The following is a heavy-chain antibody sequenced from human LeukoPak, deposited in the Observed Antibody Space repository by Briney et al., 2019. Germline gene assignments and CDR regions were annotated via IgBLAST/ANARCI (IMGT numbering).Heavy chain of an antibody. CDR2: IYYSGST. CDR3: ARDQYSGSYYYWYFDL. J-gene: IGHJ2*01. Sequence: SETLSLTCTVSGGSVSSGSSYWSWIRQPPGKGLEWIGYIYYSGSTNCNPSLKSRVTISVDTSKNQFSLKLSSVTAADTAVYYCARDQYSGSYYYWYFDLWGRGTLVTVSS. CDR1: GGSVSSGSSY. V-gene: IGHV4-61*01. D-gene: IGHD1-26*01.